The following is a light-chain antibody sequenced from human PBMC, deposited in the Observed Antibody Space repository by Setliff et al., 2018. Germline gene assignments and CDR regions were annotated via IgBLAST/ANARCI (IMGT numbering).Light chain of an antibody. CDR2: DVT. J-gene: IGLJ1*01. CDR3: SSYTTSGTYV. CDR1: SSDVGGYNY. V-gene: IGLV2-14*03. Sequence: GQWITISCSGTSSDVGGYNYVSWYQQHPGKAPKLMIYDVTNRPSGISNRFSGSKSGNTASLTISGLQAEDDADYYCSSYTTSGTYVFGTGTKVTVL.